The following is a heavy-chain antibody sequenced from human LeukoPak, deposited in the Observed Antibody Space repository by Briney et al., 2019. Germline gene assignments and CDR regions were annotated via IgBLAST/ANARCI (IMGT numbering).Heavy chain of an antibody. CDR1: GFTFSNAW. V-gene: IGHV3-48*02. Sequence: PGGSLRLSCAASGFTFSNAWMNWVRQAPGKGLEWVSYISSSSSTIYYADSVKGRFTISRDNAKNSLYLQMNSLRDEDTAVYYCARDHRVRGVIEYYYYGMDVWGQGTTVTVSS. CDR2: ISSSSSTI. J-gene: IGHJ6*02. CDR3: ARDHRVRGVIEYYYYGMDV. D-gene: IGHD3-10*01.